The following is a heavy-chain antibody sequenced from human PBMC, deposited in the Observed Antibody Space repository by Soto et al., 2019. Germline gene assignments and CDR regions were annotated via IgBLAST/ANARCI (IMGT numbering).Heavy chain of an antibody. CDR2: ISYDGSNK. D-gene: IGHD6-19*01. Sequence: PRLSCAASGFTFSSYAMHWVRQAPGKGLEWVAVISYDGSNKYYADSVKGRFTISRDNSKNTLYLQMNSLRAEDTAVYYCAREEQWLVPDYWGQGTLVTVSS. CDR3: AREEQWLVPDY. CDR1: GFTFSSYA. V-gene: IGHV3-30-3*01. J-gene: IGHJ4*02.